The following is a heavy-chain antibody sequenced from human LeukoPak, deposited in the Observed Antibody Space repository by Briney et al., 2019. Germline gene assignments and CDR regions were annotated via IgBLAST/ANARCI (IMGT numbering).Heavy chain of an antibody. Sequence: SETLSLTCAVSGYSISSNNWWAWIRQPPGKGLEWIGYIYYSGSTYYNPYNPSLTSRVTMSVDTSKNQLSLKLDSVTEIDTAMYYCARNQAVAANRGAFDIWGQGTMVTVSS. CDR3: ARNQAVAANRGAFDI. V-gene: IGHV4-28*01. CDR1: GYSISSNNW. CDR2: IYYSGST. J-gene: IGHJ3*02. D-gene: IGHD6-19*01.